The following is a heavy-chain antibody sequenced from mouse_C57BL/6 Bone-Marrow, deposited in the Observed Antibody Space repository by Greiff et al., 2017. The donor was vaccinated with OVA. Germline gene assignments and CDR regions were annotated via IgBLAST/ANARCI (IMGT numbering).Heavy chain of an antibody. D-gene: IGHD1-1*01. V-gene: IGHV4-1*01. CDR3: ARPSYGSSLWYFDV. J-gene: IGHJ1*03. CDR2: INPDSSTI. CDR1: GIDFSRYW. Sequence: EVKLLESGGGLVQPGGSLKLSCAASGIDFSRYWMSWVRRAPGKGLEWIGEINPDSSTINYAPSLKDKFIISRDNAKNTLYLQMSKVRSEDTALYYCARPSYGSSLWYFDVWGTGTTVTVSS.